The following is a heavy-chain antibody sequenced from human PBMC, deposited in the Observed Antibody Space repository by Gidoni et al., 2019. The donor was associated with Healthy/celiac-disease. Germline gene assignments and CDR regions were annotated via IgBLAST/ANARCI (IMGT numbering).Heavy chain of an antibody. J-gene: IGHJ3*02. D-gene: IGHD3-22*01. V-gene: IGHV3-30*04. CDR2: ISYDGSNK. CDR1: GFTFRSYA. Sequence: QVQLVESGGGVVQPGRSLRLSCAASGFTFRSYAMHWGRQAPGKGLEWVAVISYDGSNKYYADSVKGRFTISRDNSKNTLYLQMNSLRAEDTAVYYCARVRHSSGYLDAFDIWGQGTMVTVSS. CDR3: ARVRHSSGYLDAFDI.